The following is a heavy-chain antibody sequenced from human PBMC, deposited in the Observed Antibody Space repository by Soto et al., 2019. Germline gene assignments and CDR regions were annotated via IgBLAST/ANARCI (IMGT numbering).Heavy chain of an antibody. Sequence: GGSLRLSCAASGFTFDDYAMHWVRQASGKGLEWVGRIRSKTNDYATRYAASVKGRFTISRDDSKNTAYLQMNNVRAEDTAVYYCTRPDSASYFGGDCYLYSWFDSWGQGALVPVSS. CDR3: TRPDSASYFGGDCYLYSWFDS. CDR1: GFTFDDYA. D-gene: IGHD2-21*02. CDR2: IRSKTNDYAT. J-gene: IGHJ5*01. V-gene: IGHV3-73*01.